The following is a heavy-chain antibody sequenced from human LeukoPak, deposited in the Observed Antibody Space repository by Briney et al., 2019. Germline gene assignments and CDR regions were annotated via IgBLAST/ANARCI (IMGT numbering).Heavy chain of an antibody. V-gene: IGHV3-33*01. Sequence: GGSLRLSCAASGFTFSSYGMHWVRQAPGKGLEGVAVIWYDGSNKYYAASVKGRFTISRDNSKNTLYLQMNSLRAEDTAVYYCARGIVGGYSNFDYWGQGTLVTVSS. D-gene: IGHD5-18*01. CDR1: GFTFSSYG. CDR3: ARGIVGGYSNFDY. J-gene: IGHJ4*02. CDR2: IWYDGSNK.